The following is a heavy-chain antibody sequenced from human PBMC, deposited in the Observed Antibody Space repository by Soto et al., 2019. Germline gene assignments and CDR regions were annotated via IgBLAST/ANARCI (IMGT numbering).Heavy chain of an antibody. J-gene: IGHJ6*02. V-gene: IGHV4-31*03. D-gene: IGHD1-1*01. Sequence: SETLSLTCSVSGGSISSGGYYWSWIRQLPGKGLEWIGFIYYSGNAFYNPSLKSRVIISLDTSKNQFSLNLSSVTAADTAVYYCARELPQRQGRNMDVWGQGTTVTVSS. CDR3: ARELPQRQGRNMDV. CDR1: GGSISSGGYY. CDR2: IYYSGNA.